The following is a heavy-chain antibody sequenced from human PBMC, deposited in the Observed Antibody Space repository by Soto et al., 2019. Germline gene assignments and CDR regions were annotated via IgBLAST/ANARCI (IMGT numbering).Heavy chain of an antibody. CDR3: ARAVGRRGLNDEFEV. J-gene: IGHJ3*01. CDR2: ITPNSGAT. CDR1: GYTFIDHY. V-gene: IGHV1-2*02. Sequence: ASVKVSCKASGYTFIDHYIHWVRQAPGQGLEWMGWITPNSGATKYAQKFQGRVTMTRDASINTAYVDVTGLTFDDAAVYFCARAVGRRGLNDEFEVWGQGTLVTVSS. D-gene: IGHD3-22*01.